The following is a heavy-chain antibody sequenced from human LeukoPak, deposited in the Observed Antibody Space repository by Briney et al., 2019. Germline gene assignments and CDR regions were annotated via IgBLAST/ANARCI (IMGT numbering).Heavy chain of an antibody. CDR1: GFTFSIYS. D-gene: IGHD2-21*02. Sequence: GGSLRLSCAASGFTFSIYSMSWVRQAPGKGLGWVLAISRSGGSTYYAESVQGRFTISRDNSKNTLYLQMNSLRAEDTAVYYCAKDLMGVTPDFDYWGQGTLVTVSS. V-gene: IGHV3-23*01. CDR2: ISRSGGST. CDR3: AKDLMGVTPDFDY. J-gene: IGHJ4*02.